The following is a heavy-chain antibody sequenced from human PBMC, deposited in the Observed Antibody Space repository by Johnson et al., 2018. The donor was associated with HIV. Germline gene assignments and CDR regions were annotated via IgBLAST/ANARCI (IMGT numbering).Heavy chain of an antibody. CDR1: GFSFSSYW. D-gene: IGHD2-2*01. V-gene: IGHV3-7*01. J-gene: IGHJ3*02. CDR3: TGPHYCSSTSCYDAFDI. Sequence: VQLVESGGGVVQPGRSLRLSCAASGFSFSSYWMSWVRQAPGKGLEWVANIKQDGSEKYYVDSVKGRFTISRDNAKNSLYLQMNSLRAEDTAVYYCTGPHYCSSTSCYDAFDIWGQGTMVTVSS. CDR2: IKQDGSEK.